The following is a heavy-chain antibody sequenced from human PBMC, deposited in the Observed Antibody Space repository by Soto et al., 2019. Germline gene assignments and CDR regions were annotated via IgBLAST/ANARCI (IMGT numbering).Heavy chain of an antibody. CDR2: VHNSGAT. Sequence: SETLSLTCTVSGDSIISYYWTWIRQPPGKGLEWIGYVHNSGATHYSPSLQSRVTISVDTSNNQFSLKLSSVTAADTAVYYCARANSSGYYGQNYFDYWGQGTLVSVSS. J-gene: IGHJ4*02. CDR1: GDSIISYY. V-gene: IGHV4-59*12. D-gene: IGHD3-22*01. CDR3: ARANSSGYYGQNYFDY.